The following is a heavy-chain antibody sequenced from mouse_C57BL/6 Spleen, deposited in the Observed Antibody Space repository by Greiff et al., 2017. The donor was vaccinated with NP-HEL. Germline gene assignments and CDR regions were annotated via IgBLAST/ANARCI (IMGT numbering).Heavy chain of an antibody. J-gene: IGHJ2*01. D-gene: IGHD1-1*01. V-gene: IGHV1-54*01. CDR3: ARSNYYGSSSLFDY. Sequence: QVQLQQSGAELVRPGTSGYAFTNYLIEWVKQRPGQGLEWIGVINPGSGGTNYNEKFKGKATLTADKSSSTAYMQLSSLTSEDSAVYFCARSNYYGSSSLFDYWGQGTTLTVSS. CDR2: INPGSGGT. CDR1: GYAFTNYL.